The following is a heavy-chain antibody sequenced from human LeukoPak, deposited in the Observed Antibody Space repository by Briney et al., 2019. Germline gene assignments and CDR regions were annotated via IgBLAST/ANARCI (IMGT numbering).Heavy chain of an antibody. Sequence: SETLSLTCTVSGVSMSAYQWSWVRQFPEKGLEWIGCINTKGETSYNPSLKSRVTTSVDTSKSQFSLRLTSVTAADTAVYYCATSNDAKIAPFDHWGQGVPVTVSS. CDR2: INTKGET. D-gene: IGHD2-21*01. V-gene: IGHV4-4*09. CDR3: ATSNDAKIAPFDH. CDR1: GVSMSAYQ. J-gene: IGHJ4*02.